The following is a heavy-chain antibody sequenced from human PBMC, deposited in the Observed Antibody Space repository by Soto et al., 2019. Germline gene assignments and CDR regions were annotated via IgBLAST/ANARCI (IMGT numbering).Heavy chain of an antibody. CDR1: GGPIKSSSYF. CDR2: IYYSGST. Sequence: PXATLSRTFTVSGGPIKSSSYFGGWVRHPPGKGLEWIGSIYYSGSTYYNPSLKSRVTISVDTSKNQFSLKLSSVTAADTAVYYCARGKKAGVIWFGDPRGWFDPCGQGTLVTVSS. V-gene: IGHV4-39*07. J-gene: IGHJ5*02. CDR3: ARGKKAGVIWFGDPRGWFDP. D-gene: IGHD3-10*01.